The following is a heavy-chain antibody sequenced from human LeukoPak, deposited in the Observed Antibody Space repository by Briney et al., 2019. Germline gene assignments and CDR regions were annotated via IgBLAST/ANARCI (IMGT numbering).Heavy chain of an antibody. V-gene: IGHV4-59*01. J-gene: IGHJ3*02. CDR1: GGSISSYY. Sequence: PSETLSLTCTVSGGSISSYYWTWIRQPPGKGLEWIGYVYYSGSTNYNPSLKSRVTISVDTSKNHFSLKLSSVTAADTAVYYCARGVPNYYDRSACWDSGAFDIWGQGTMVTVSS. CDR3: ARGVPNYYDRSACWDSGAFDI. D-gene: IGHD3-22*01. CDR2: VYYSGST.